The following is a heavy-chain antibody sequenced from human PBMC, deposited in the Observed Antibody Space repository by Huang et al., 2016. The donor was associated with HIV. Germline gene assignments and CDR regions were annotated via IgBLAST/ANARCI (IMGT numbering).Heavy chain of an antibody. J-gene: IGHJ6*03. CDR3: ARDPIYYDRCYIDV. CDR2: TFYNGTT. Sequence: GPGLVKPSQTLSLTCSVSGAALSNGGYYWSWIRQPPGKGLEWIGHTFYNGTTYYNPSLKSRITLSVDTSNIHFSLKMTSVTAADTALYFCARDPIYYDRCYIDVWGKGTTVIVSS. CDR1: GAALSNGGYY. D-gene: IGHD3-3*01. V-gene: IGHV4-30-4*08.